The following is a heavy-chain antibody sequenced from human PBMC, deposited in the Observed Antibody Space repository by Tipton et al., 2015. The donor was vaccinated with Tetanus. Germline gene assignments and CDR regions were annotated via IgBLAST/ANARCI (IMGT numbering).Heavy chain of an antibody. J-gene: IGHJ1*01. Sequence: LRLSCAASGFTFSSFAMSWVRQPPGKGLEWIGHTHYSGNTNYNSSLWSRVTISLDTSKNQFSLKLSSVTAADTAVYYCVANDGGLEHGHHGGQGTLGTVTS. CDR1: GFTFSSFA. D-gene: IGHD2-8*01. CDR3: VANDGGLEHGHH. V-gene: IGHV4-59*01. CDR2: THYSGNT.